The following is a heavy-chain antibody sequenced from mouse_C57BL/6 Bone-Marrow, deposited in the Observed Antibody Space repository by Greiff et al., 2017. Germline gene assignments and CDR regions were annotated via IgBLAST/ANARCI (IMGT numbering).Heavy chain of an antibody. CDR3: ARLEYGSTNFVY. CDR1: GYTFTDYN. D-gene: IGHD1-1*01. J-gene: IGHJ2*01. CDR2: INPNNGGT. V-gene: IGHV1-18*01. Sequence: VQLQQSGPELVKPGASVKIPCKASGYTFTDYNMDWVKQSHGKSLEWIGDINPNNGGTIYNQKFKGKATLTVDKSSSTAYMELRSLTSEDTAVYYCARLEYGSTNFVYWGQGTTLTVSS.